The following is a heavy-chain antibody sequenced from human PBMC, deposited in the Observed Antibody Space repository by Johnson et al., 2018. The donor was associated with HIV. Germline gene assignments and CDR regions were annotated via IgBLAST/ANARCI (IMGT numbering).Heavy chain of an antibody. CDR1: GFTFISYG. CDR3: ARVGGTFWRDLAFGI. V-gene: IGHV3-23*04. D-gene: IGHD3-3*01. CDR2: ISGSGDNT. Sequence: MQLVESWGGLVQPGGSLRLSCAASGFTFISYGMSWVRQAPGKGLEWVSAISGSGDNTYYADSVKGRFTISRDRSQNTVYLQMNSLRAEDTAVYYCARVGGTFWRDLAFGIWGQGTMVTVSS. J-gene: IGHJ3*02.